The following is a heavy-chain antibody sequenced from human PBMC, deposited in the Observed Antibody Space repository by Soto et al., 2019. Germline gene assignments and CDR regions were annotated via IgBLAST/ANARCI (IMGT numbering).Heavy chain of an antibody. CDR1: GGSIISHC. CDR2: IHYTGST. CDR3: ARGGWSLDY. D-gene: IGHD2-15*01. V-gene: IGHV4-59*11. J-gene: IGHJ4*02. Sequence: SETLSLTCSVSGGSIISHCWSWIRQPPGKGLEWIGYIHYTGSTDYSPSLKSRLTISVDTSKNQFSLKLSSVTAADTAVYYCARGGWSLDYWGQGTLVTVSS.